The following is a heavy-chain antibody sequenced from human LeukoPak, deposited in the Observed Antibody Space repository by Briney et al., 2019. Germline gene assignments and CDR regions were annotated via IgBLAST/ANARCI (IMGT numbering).Heavy chain of an antibody. Sequence: PGGSLRLSCAASGFTFSSYSMNWVRQAPGKGLEWVSSISSSSSYIYYADSVKGRFTISRDNAKNSLYLQMNSLRAEDTAVYYCARVAGTDFWSESNWFDPWGQGTLVTVSS. CDR1: GFTFSSYS. V-gene: IGHV3-21*01. CDR3: ARVAGTDFWSESNWFDP. D-gene: IGHD3-3*01. CDR2: ISSSSSYI. J-gene: IGHJ5*02.